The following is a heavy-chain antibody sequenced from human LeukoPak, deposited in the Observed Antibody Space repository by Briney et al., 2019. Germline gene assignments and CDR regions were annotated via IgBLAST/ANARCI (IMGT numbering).Heavy chain of an antibody. V-gene: IGHV1-8*01. CDR1: GYTLTSYD. J-gene: IGHJ6*02. CDR2: MNPNSGNT. CDR3: ARGPPYDFWSGYYSHSYYYYGMDV. Sequence: ASVKVSCKASGYTLTSYDINWVRQATGQGLEWMGWMNPNSGNTGYAQKFQGRVTMTRNTSISTAYMELSSLRSEDTAVYYCARGPPYDFWSGYYSHSYYYYGMDVWGQGTTVTVSS. D-gene: IGHD3-3*01.